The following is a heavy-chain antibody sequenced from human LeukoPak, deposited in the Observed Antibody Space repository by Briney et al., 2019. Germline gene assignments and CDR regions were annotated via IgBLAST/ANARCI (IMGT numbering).Heavy chain of an antibody. J-gene: IGHJ4*02. V-gene: IGHV3-48*03. Sequence: PGGSLRLSCAASGFTLSECEMNWVRQAPGKGLEWVSYISSSGTLIHYADSVKGRFTISRDNAKNSLYLQMNSLSAEDPAVYDCEGGTYAYVWGSYRQDYWGQGTLVTVSS. CDR1: GFTLSECE. CDR2: ISSSGTLI. CDR3: EGGTYAYVWGSYRQDY. D-gene: IGHD3-16*02.